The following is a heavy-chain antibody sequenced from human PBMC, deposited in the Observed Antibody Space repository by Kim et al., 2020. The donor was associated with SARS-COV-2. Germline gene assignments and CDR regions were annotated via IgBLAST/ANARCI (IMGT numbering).Heavy chain of an antibody. CDR1: NGSISSYF. Sequence: SETLSLTCSVSNGSISSYFWHWIRQPAGKGLEWIGRIYASGSTNYNPSLKSRITVSIDTSKNQFSLKLRSVTAADTAVYYCARGDGSGFNTFDYWGQGTLLTVSS. V-gene: IGHV4-4*07. CDR3: ARGDGSGFNTFDY. D-gene: IGHD3-3*01. J-gene: IGHJ4*02. CDR2: IYASGST.